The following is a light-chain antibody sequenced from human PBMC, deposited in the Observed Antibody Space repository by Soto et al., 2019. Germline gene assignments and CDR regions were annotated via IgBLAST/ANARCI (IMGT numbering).Light chain of an antibody. Sequence: DIQMNQAPSPLSAFVGGRGTINCRARQSIRNWLAWYQQKPGKAPKLLIYDASSLESGVPSRFSGSESGTEFTLTISSLQPDDFATYYCQQYNNFPGTFGQGTKVEI. J-gene: IGKJ1*01. CDR2: DAS. CDR3: QQYNNFPGT. CDR1: QSIRNW. V-gene: IGKV1-5*01.